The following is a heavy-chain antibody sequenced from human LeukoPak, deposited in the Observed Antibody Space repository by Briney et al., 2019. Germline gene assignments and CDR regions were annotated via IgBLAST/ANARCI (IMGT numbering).Heavy chain of an antibody. D-gene: IGHD3-16*01. Sequence: TPSETLSLTCTGSGGSISSYYWSWIRQPPGKGLEWIGYIYYSGSTNYNPSLKSRVTISVDTSKNQFSLKLSSVTAADTAVYYCARGGYYFDYWGQGTLVTVSS. CDR1: GGSISSYY. CDR3: ARGGYYFDY. J-gene: IGHJ4*02. CDR2: IYYSGST. V-gene: IGHV4-59*01.